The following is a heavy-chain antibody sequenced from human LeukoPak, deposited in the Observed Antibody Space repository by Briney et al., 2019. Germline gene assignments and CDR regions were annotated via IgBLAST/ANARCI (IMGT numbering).Heavy chain of an antibody. D-gene: IGHD6-13*01. V-gene: IGHV3-30-3*01. CDR2: ISYDGSNK. CDR1: GFTFSSYA. Sequence: GGSLRLSCAASGFTFSSYAMHWVRQAPGKGLEWVAVISYDGSNKYYADSVKGRFTISRDNSKNTLYLQMNSLRAEDTAVYYCARGAAAAGIDAFDIWGQGTMVTVSS. J-gene: IGHJ3*02. CDR3: ARGAAAAGIDAFDI.